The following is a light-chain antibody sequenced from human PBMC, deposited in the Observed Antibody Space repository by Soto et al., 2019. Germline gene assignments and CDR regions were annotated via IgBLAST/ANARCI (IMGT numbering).Light chain of an antibody. CDR1: SSNIGSYS. V-gene: IGLV1-44*01. CDR3: AAWDDSLNGVV. J-gene: IGLJ2*01. CDR2: NNN. Sequence: QSVLTQPPSASGTPGQRITISCSGSSSNIGSYSVNWYQQFPGTAPKLLIYNNNQRPSGVPDRFSGSKFGTSVSLAISGLQSEDEAEYYCAAWDDSLNGVVFGGGTKLTVL.